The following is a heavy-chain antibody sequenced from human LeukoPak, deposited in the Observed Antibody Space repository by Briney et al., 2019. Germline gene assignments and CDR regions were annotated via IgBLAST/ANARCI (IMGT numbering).Heavy chain of an antibody. Sequence: ASVRVSCMASGYTFPSYGFSWVRQAPGQGLEWMGWISAYNGNTNCAQKLQGRVTMTTDTSTSTAYMELRSLRSDDTAVYYCARCIWFGENRFDPWGQGTLVTVSS. J-gene: IGHJ5*02. V-gene: IGHV1-18*01. CDR3: ARCIWFGENRFDP. D-gene: IGHD3-10*01. CDR2: ISAYNGNT. CDR1: GYTFPSYG.